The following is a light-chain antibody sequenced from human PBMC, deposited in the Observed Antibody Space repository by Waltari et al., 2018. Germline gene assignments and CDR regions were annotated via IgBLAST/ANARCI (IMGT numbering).Light chain of an antibody. CDR3: QQYKNWPPGLT. CDR1: QSVSSSY. Sequence: EIVLTQSPGTLSLSPGERATLSCRASQSVSSSYLAWYQQKPGQAPRVLIHGASNRATGIPDRFSGSGSGTDFTLTISRLEPEDFAVYYCQQYKNWPPGLTFGGGTKVEIK. CDR2: GAS. V-gene: IGKV3-20*01. J-gene: IGKJ4*01.